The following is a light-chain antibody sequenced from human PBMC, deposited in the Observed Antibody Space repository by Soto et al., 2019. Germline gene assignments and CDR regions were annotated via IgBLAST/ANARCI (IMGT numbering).Light chain of an antibody. Sequence: EIVMTQSPANLSVSPWYRATLSCRASQSISSELAWYQQKPGQPPRLLIYSASTRATGVPARFTGSGSGSEFTLTISGLQSEDFAVYYCQQGHNWPLTFGQGTRLEI. CDR2: SAS. V-gene: IGKV3-15*01. CDR1: QSISSE. CDR3: QQGHNWPLT. J-gene: IGKJ2*01.